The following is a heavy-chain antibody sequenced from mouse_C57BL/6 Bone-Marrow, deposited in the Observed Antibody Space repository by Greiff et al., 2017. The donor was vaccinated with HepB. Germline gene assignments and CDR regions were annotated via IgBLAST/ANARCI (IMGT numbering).Heavy chain of an antibody. CDR2: IDPETGGT. CDR1: GYTFTDYE. CDR3: TRRVWLLLFDY. Sequence: VQLQQSGAELVRPGASVTLSCKASGYTFTDYEMHWVKQTPVHGLEWIGAIDPETGGTAYNQKFKGKAILTADKSSSTAYMELRSLTSEDSAVYYCTRRVWLLLFDYWGQGTTLTVSS. V-gene: IGHV1-15*01. D-gene: IGHD2-2*01. J-gene: IGHJ2*01.